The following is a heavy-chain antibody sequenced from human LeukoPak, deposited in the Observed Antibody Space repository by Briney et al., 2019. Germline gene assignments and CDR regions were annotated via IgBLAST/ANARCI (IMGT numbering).Heavy chain of an antibody. J-gene: IGHJ4*02. CDR2: ISSSSSYI. D-gene: IGHD3-22*01. CDR1: GFTFSSNS. Sequence: GPLRLSCAASGFTFSSNSMNWFRQAPGKGREGFSSISSSSSYIYYADSVKGRFTISRDNAKNSLYLQMNSLRAEDTAVYYCARDLGYYDSSGYLNWGQGTLVTVSS. V-gene: IGHV3-21*01. CDR3: ARDLGYYDSSGYLN.